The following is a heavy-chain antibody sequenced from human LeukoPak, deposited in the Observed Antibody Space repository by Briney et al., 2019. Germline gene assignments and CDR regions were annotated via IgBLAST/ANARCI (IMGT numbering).Heavy chain of an antibody. D-gene: IGHD1-26*01. V-gene: IGHV3-74*01. CDR2: INTDGSIT. Sequence: GGSLRLSCAASGFTFSSYWMHWVRQVPGKGLVWVSRINTDGSITNYADSVKGRSTISRDNAKNTLYLQMNSLRAEDTAVYYCAIAVISRSYDYWGQGTLVTVSS. CDR1: GFTFSSYW. J-gene: IGHJ4*02. CDR3: AIAVISRSYDY.